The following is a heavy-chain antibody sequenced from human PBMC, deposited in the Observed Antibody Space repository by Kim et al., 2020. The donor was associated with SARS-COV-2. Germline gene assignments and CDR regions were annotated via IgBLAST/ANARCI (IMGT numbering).Heavy chain of an antibody. CDR2: INAGNGNT. Sequence: ASVKVSCKASGYTFTSYAMHWVRQAPGQRLEWMGWINAGNGNTKYSQKFQGRVTITRDTSASTAYMELSSLRSEDTAVYYCARVLWEYYDSSGYIDYWGQGTLVTVSS. V-gene: IGHV1-3*01. D-gene: IGHD3-22*01. CDR1: GYTFTSYA. J-gene: IGHJ4*02. CDR3: ARVLWEYYDSSGYIDY.